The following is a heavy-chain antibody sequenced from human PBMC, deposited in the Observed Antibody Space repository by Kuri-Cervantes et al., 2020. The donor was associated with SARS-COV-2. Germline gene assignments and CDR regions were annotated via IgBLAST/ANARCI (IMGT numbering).Heavy chain of an antibody. CDR3: ARGRWLETHIDAFDI. V-gene: IGHV6-1*01. J-gene: IGHJ3*02. CDR1: GDSVSNNKAA. D-gene: IGHD6-19*01. CDR2: TYYRTSYRSQWYN. Sequence: LRLSCALSGDSVSNNKAAWNWIKQSTSRGLEWLGRTYYRTSYRSQWYNDYAGSVISRITINADTSTNQFSLQLKSVTPEDTAVYVCARGRWLETHIDAFDIWGRGTLVTVSS.